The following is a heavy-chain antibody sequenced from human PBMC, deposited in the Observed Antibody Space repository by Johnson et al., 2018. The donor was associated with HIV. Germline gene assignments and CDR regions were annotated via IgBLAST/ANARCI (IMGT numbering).Heavy chain of an antibody. V-gene: IGHV3-NL1*01. CDR3: ASSAFDI. D-gene: IGHD3-10*01. CDR2: IYSGGST. CDR1: GLSFSNFG. Sequence: QVHLVESGGGVVQPGKSLTLSCVGSGLSFSNFGIHWVRQAPGKGLEWVSVIYSGGSTYYADSVKGRFTISRDNSKNTLYLQMNSLRAEDTAVYYCASSAFDIWGQGTMVTVSS. J-gene: IGHJ3*02.